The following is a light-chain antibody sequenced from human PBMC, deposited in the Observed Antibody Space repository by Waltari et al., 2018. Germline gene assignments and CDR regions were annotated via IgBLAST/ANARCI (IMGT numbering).Light chain of an antibody. CDR1: QNIANY. CDR2: VAS. Sequence: DIQMTQSPSFLSASVGDRVIITCRTSQNIANYLNWYQQKPGTAPKLLMFVASKLQTGVPSGFSGSGSGRDFTLTISGLQVEDFAIFYCQQSSASPYTFGQGTKIEMK. CDR3: QQSSASPYT. V-gene: IGKV1-39*01. J-gene: IGKJ2*01.